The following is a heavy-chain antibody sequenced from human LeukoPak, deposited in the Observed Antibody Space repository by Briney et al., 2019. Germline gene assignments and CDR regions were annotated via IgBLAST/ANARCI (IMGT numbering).Heavy chain of an antibody. V-gene: IGHV1-2*02. J-gene: IGHJ5*02. CDR3: AGAGGSGWYVGWFDP. CDR2: INPNSGGT. D-gene: IGHD6-19*01. CDR1: GYTFTGYY. Sequence: ASVKVSCKASGYTFTGYYMHWVRQAPGQGLEWMGWINPNSGGTNYAQKFQGRVTMTRDTSISTAYMELSRLRSDDTAVYYCAGAGGSGWYVGWFDPWGQGTLVTVSS.